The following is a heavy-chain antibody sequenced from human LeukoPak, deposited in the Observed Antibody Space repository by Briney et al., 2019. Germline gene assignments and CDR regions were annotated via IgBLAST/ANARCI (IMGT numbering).Heavy chain of an antibody. CDR3: ARGGGQSDY. D-gene: IGHD3-16*01. Sequence: GGSLRLSCAASGFTFSSYAMNWVRQAPGKGLEWVSSISSSSNYISYADSVKGRFTISRDNAKNSLYLQMNSLRAEDTAVYYCARGGGQSDYWGQGTLVTVSS. J-gene: IGHJ4*02. CDR1: GFTFSSYA. CDR2: ISSSSNYI. V-gene: IGHV3-21*01.